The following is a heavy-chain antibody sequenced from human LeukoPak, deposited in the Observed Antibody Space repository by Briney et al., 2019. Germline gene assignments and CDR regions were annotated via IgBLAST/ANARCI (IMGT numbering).Heavy chain of an antibody. CDR1: GFTFSSYS. D-gene: IGHD3-3*01. J-gene: IGHJ4*02. V-gene: IGHV3-48*01. CDR2: ISSSSSTI. Sequence: GGSLRLSCAASGFTFSSYSMNWVRQAPGKGLEWVSYISSSSSTIYYADSVKGRFTISRDNAKNSLYLQMNSLRAEDTAVYYCARDGRDFRSGPFDYWGQGTLVTVSS. CDR3: ARDGRDFRSGPFDY.